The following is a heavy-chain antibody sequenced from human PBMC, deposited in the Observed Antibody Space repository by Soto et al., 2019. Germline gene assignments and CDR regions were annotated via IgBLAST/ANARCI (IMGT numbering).Heavy chain of an antibody. J-gene: IGHJ2*01. D-gene: IGHD5-18*01. CDR1: GVSISPYY. CDR2: LYSSGRA. CDR3: ARHFDVNTALDYYYFDL. V-gene: IGHV4-4*07. Sequence: QVQLQESGPGLVKTSETLSLTCTVSGVSISPYYWTWIRQPAGKGLEWIGHLYSSGRATYNPSLNYPVTMSVFRDHFSLTLKSVTAADTAVYYCARHFDVNTALDYYYFDLWGRGALVTVSS.